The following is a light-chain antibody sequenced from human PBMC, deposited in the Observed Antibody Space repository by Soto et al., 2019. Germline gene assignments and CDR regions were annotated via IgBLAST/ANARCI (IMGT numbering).Light chain of an antibody. CDR3: QQYNNWPPYT. CDR2: WAS. CDR1: QSILDRSKNKYY. Sequence: DIVMTQSPDSLAVSLGERATFNCKSSQSILDRSKNKYYLAWYQQKSGQPPKLLIYWASLRESGVPDRFTGSGSGTDFTLTISSLQAEDVAVYCCQQYNNWPPYTFGQGTKLEIK. V-gene: IGKV4-1*01. J-gene: IGKJ2*01.